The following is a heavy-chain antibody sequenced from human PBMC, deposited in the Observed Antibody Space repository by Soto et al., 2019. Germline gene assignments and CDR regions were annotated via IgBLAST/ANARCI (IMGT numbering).Heavy chain of an antibody. V-gene: IGHV3-9*01. CDR1: GFTFDDYA. CDR3: AKDGMLGSWYPGGPYYYYMDV. J-gene: IGHJ6*03. CDR2: ISWNSGSI. Sequence: EVQLVESGGGLVQPGRSLRLSCAASGFTFDDYAMHWVRQAPGKGLEWVSGISWNSGSIGYADSVKGRFTISRDNAKNSLYLQMNSLRAEDTALYYCAKDGMLGSWYPGGPYYYYMDVWGKGTTVTVSS. D-gene: IGHD6-13*01.